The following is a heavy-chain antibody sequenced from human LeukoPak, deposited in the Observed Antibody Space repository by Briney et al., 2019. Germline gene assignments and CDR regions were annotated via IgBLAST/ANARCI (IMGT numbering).Heavy chain of an antibody. Sequence: GGSLRLSCAASGFIFSSYAMSWVRQAPGKGLEWVSAISGSGGSTYYADSVKGRFTISRDNSKNTLYLQMNSLRAEDTAVYYCAKDNRRAHYFDYWGQGTLVTVSS. V-gene: IGHV3-23*01. CDR1: GFIFSSYA. CDR3: AKDNRRAHYFDY. J-gene: IGHJ4*02. CDR2: ISGSGGST.